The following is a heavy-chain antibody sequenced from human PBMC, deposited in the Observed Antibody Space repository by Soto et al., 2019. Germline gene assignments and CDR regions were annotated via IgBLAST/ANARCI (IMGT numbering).Heavy chain of an antibody. Sequence: EVQLVESGGGLVQPVRSLRVSCAASGFIFEDYAMHWVRQALGHGQEWVSSITWNSDSLAYTGSVKGRFTISRDNAKNSLYLEMDSLRPEDTALYYCTKSRGVAGRPLDDWGQGTLVTVSS. J-gene: IGHJ4*02. CDR1: GFIFEDYA. CDR3: TKSRGVAGRPLDD. CDR2: ITWNSDSL. V-gene: IGHV3-9*01. D-gene: IGHD6-6*01.